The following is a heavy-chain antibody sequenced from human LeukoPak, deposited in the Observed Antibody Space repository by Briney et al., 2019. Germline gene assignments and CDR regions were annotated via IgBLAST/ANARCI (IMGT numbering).Heavy chain of an antibody. CDR2: IYYTGST. Sequence: PSETLSLTCTVSGGSISSSSYYWGWIRQSPGKGLEWIGSIYYTGSTYYNPSLKSRVTISLDTSKNQFSLKLSSVTAADTAVYYCARDRVVVVTAGRVGEGGAFDIWGQGTMVTVSS. D-gene: IGHD2-21*02. V-gene: IGHV4-39*07. CDR3: ARDRVVVVTAGRVGEGGAFDI. J-gene: IGHJ3*02. CDR1: GGSISSSSYY.